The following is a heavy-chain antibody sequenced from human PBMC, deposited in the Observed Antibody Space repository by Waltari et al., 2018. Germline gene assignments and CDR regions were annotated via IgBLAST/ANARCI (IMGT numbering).Heavy chain of an antibody. V-gene: IGHV4-39*01. CDR1: GGSLNHYSFS. CDR2: ISYTGSS. J-gene: IGHJ4*02. CDR3: ATLNIATFDN. Sequence: HLQLQESGPGLVKPSETLSLTCVVSGGSLNHYSFSSAWIRQPPGKGPEWIGNISYTGSSYDSPSLKSRVAISVDTSKNQFSLRLSSLTAADTAVYYCATLNIATFDNWGQGALVTVSS.